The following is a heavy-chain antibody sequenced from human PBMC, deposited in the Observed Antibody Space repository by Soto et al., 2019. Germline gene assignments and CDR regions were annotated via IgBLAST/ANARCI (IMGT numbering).Heavy chain of an antibody. D-gene: IGHD2-2*01. CDR3: ARREYSRSISCYEIFDC. CDR2: ISSSGSYI. V-gene: IGHV3-21*01. J-gene: IGHJ4*02. CDR1: EYTFSPYS. Sequence: PGGSLRLSCSASEYTFSPYSMNWVRQAPGKGLEWVSCISSSGSYIYYADSMKGRFTISRDNAKNSLYLQMNSLRAEDTAVYYCARREYSRSISCYEIFDCWGQGALVTVSS.